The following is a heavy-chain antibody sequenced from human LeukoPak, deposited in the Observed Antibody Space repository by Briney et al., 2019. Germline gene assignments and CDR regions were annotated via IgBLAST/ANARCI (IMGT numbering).Heavy chain of an antibody. Sequence: ASVKVSCKDSGYTFTGYYMHCARQAPGQGLEWMGWINPNSGGTNYAQKFQGRVTMTRDTSISTAYMELSRLRSDDTAVYYCARAPNCSCGSCYTPYYYYYMDVWGKGTTVTVSS. J-gene: IGHJ6*03. CDR3: ARAPNCSCGSCYTPYYYYYMDV. V-gene: IGHV1-2*02. CDR1: GYTFTGYY. CDR2: INPNSGGT. D-gene: IGHD2-15*01.